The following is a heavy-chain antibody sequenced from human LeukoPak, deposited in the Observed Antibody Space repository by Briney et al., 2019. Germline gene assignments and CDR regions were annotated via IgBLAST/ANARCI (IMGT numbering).Heavy chain of an antibody. J-gene: IGHJ4*02. Sequence: GGSLRLSCAASGFTFSSYEMNWVRQAPGKGLEWVSYISSSGSTIYYADSVKGRFTISRDNAKNSLYLQMNSLRAEDTAVYYCARGAYSSYYFDYWGQGTLVTASS. CDR1: GFTFSSYE. V-gene: IGHV3-48*03. CDR2: ISSSGSTI. D-gene: IGHD6-13*01. CDR3: ARGAYSSYYFDY.